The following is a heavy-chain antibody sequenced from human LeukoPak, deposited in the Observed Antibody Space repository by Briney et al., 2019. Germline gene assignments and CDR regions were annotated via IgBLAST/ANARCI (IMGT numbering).Heavy chain of an antibody. CDR3: ANTIFGVVIISPTYYYYGMDV. CDR2: ISGSGGST. CDR1: GFIFSSYA. Sequence: GGSLRLSCAASGFIFSSYAMSWVRQAPGKGLEWVSAISGSGGSTYYADSVKGRFTISRDNSKNTLYLQMNSLRAEDTAVYYCANTIFGVVIISPTYYYYGMDVWGQGTTVTVSS. J-gene: IGHJ6*02. V-gene: IGHV3-23*01. D-gene: IGHD3-3*01.